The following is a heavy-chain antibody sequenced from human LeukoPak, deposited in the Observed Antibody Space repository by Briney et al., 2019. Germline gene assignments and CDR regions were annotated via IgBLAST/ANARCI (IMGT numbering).Heavy chain of an antibody. V-gene: IGHV4-39*01. CDR1: GGSISSSSYY. Sequence: PSETLSLTCTVSGGSISSSSYYWGWIRQPPGMGLEWIGSICYSGSTYYNPSLKSRVTISVYTSKNQFSLKLSSVTAADTAVYYCARHSPDYGDSYPDYWGQGTLVTVSS. D-gene: IGHD4-17*01. J-gene: IGHJ4*02. CDR2: ICYSGST. CDR3: ARHSPDYGDSYPDY.